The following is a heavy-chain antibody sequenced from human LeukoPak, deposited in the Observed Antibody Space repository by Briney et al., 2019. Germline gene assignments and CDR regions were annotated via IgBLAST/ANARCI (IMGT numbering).Heavy chain of an antibody. Sequence: GGSLRLSCAASGFTFSSYEMNWVRQAPGKGLEWVSYISSSGSTIYYADSVKGRFTISRDNAKNSLYLQMNSLRAEDMAVYYCARGWAMVRGVIDFDYWGQGTLVTVSS. CDR2: ISSSGSTI. D-gene: IGHD3-10*01. CDR1: GFTFSSYE. V-gene: IGHV3-48*03. CDR3: ARGWAMVRGVIDFDY. J-gene: IGHJ4*02.